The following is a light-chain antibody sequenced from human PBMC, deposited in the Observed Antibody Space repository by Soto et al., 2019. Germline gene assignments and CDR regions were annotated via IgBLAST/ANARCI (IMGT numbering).Light chain of an antibody. CDR2: DAS. V-gene: IGKV3-11*01. CDR1: QSVSSY. J-gene: IGKJ1*01. Sequence: EIVLTQSPATLSLSPGERATLSCRASQSVSSYLAWYQQKPGQAPRLLIYDASNRATGIPARFSGSGSGTDFTITIRSLEPLYFAVYYCQQRSNCCKFCQGPKV. CDR3: QQRSNCCK.